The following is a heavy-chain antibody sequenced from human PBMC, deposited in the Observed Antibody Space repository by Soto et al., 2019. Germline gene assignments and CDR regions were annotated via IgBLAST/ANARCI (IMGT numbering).Heavy chain of an antibody. Sequence: QVQLVQSGAEVKKPGSSVKVSCKASGGTFSSYAISWVRQAPGQGLEWMGGIIPIFGTANYAQKFQGRVTITADKSTSTAYMELSSLRSEDTAVYYCARDLHCSSTSCYYYYYGMDVWGQGTTVTVSS. D-gene: IGHD2-2*01. CDR1: GGTFSSYA. CDR3: ARDLHCSSTSCYYYYYGMDV. V-gene: IGHV1-69*06. J-gene: IGHJ6*02. CDR2: IIPIFGTA.